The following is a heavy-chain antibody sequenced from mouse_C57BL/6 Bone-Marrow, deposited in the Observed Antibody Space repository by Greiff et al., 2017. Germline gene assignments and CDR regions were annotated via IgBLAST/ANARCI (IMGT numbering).Heavy chain of an antibody. D-gene: IGHD1-1*01. CDR1: GYTFTDYY. J-gene: IGHJ2*01. Sequence: VQLQQSGPELVKPGASVKISCTASGYTFTDYYMNWVKQSHGKSLEWIGDINPNNGGTSYNQKFKGKATLTVDKSSSTAYMEISSLTSEDSAVYYCARYFSIYYYGSSYFDYWGQGTTLSVSA. CDR3: ARYFSIYYYGSSYFDY. CDR2: INPNNGGT. V-gene: IGHV1-26*01.